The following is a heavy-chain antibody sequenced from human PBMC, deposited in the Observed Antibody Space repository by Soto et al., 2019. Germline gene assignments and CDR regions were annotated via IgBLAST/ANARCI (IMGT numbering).Heavy chain of an antibody. Sequence: PSETLSLTCTVSGCSISSSSYYWGWIRQPPGKGLEWIGSIYYSGSTYYNPSLKSRVTISVDTSKNQFSLKLSSVTAADTAVYYCARHYYYILIRPRSFDYWGQGTLVTVSS. D-gene: IGHD3-9*01. V-gene: IGHV4-39*01. CDR2: IYYSGST. CDR1: GCSISSSSYY. J-gene: IGHJ4*02. CDR3: ARHYYYILIRPRSFDY.